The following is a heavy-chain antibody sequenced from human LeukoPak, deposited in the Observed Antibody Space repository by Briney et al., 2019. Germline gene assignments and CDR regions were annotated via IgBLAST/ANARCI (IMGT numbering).Heavy chain of an antibody. CDR3: AKDRQWLAYFDY. CDR1: GFTFSTYG. D-gene: IGHD6-19*01. Sequence: GGSLRLSCAASGFTFSTYGMHWVRQAPGKGLEWLAVISYDGRNKYYADYVKGRVTISRDNSKNTLYLQMNSLRAEDTAVYYCAKDRQWLAYFDYWGQGTLVTVSS. CDR2: ISYDGRNK. J-gene: IGHJ4*02. V-gene: IGHV3-30*18.